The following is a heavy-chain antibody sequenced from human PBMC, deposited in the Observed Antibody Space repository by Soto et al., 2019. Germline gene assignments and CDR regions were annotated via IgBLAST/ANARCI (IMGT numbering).Heavy chain of an antibody. J-gene: IGHJ4*02. CDR1: GRSISSSSYY. Sequence: PSETLSLTCTVSGRSISSSSYYWGWIRQPPGKGLEWIGSIYYSGSTYYNPSLKSRVTTSVDTSKNQFSLKLSSVTAADTAVYYCARHRVDLFDYWGQGTLVTVSS. CDR3: ARHRVDLFDY. CDR2: IYYSGST. D-gene: IGHD5-12*01. V-gene: IGHV4-39*01.